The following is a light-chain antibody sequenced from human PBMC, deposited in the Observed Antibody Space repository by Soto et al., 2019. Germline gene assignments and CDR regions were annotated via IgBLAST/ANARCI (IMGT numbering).Light chain of an antibody. J-gene: IGKJ5*01. CDR1: QGIVNY. Sequence: DIQMTQSPSSLSASVGDRVTITCQASQGIVNYLNWYQQKPGKAPKLLIYDASSLQTGVPSRFFGSGSGTHFTFTIGSLQPEDVATYYCQHYDNFPISFGQGTRLEIK. CDR3: QHYDNFPIS. V-gene: IGKV1-33*01. CDR2: DAS.